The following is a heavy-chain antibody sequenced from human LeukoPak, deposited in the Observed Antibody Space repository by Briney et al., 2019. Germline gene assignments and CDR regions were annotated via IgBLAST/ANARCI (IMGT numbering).Heavy chain of an antibody. D-gene: IGHD2-21*01. V-gene: IGHV3-48*01. CDR3: ARVRDKALFDY. CDR1: GFTFSSYS. Sequence: PGGSLRLSCAASGFTFSSYSMNWVRQAPGKGLEWVSYISSSSSTIYYADSVKGRFTISRDNAKNSLYLQMNSLRAEDTAVYYCARVRDKALFDYWGQGTLVTVPS. CDR2: ISSSSSTI. J-gene: IGHJ4*02.